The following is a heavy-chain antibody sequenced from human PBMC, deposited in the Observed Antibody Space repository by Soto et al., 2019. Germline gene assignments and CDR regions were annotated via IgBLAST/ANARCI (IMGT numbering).Heavy chain of an antibody. CDR3: ARDGYCSGGSCYSVPVFDY. V-gene: IGHV3-21*01. CDR2: ISSSSSYI. CDR1: GFTFSSYS. Sequence: GGSLRLSCAASGFTFSSYSMNWVRQAPGKGLEWVSSISSSSSYIYYADSVKGRFTISRDNAKNSLYLQMNSLRAEDTAVYYCARDGYCSGGSCYSVPVFDYWGQGTLVTVSS. D-gene: IGHD2-15*01. J-gene: IGHJ4*02.